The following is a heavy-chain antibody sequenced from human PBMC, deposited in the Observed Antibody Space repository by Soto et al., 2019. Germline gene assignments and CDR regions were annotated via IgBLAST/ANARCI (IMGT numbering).Heavy chain of an antibody. Sequence: HGESLKISCKGSGYSFTSYWIGWVRQMPGKGLEWMGTFYPGDSTSTYSPSFQGQVTISVDKSISTAYLHLSSLKASDTAMYYCARIIGYCRNNDCSWTFDIWGQGTTVTVSS. CDR1: GYSFTSYW. CDR2: FYPGDSTS. D-gene: IGHD2-2*03. J-gene: IGHJ3*02. CDR3: ARIIGYCRNNDCSWTFDI. V-gene: IGHV5-51*01.